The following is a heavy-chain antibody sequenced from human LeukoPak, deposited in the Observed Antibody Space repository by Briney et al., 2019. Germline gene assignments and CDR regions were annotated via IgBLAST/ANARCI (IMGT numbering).Heavy chain of an antibody. J-gene: IGHJ4*02. D-gene: IGHD6-19*01. Sequence: SETLSLTCTVSGGSISSSTYSWGWIRQPPGKGLEWIGNIYYSGSTCYNPSLKSRVTISVDTSKNQFSLKLSSVTAADTAVYYCARQPPRGAVAGSDWGQGTLVTVSS. CDR2: IYYSGST. CDR3: ARQPPRGAVAGSD. V-gene: IGHV4-39*01. CDR1: GGSISSSTYS.